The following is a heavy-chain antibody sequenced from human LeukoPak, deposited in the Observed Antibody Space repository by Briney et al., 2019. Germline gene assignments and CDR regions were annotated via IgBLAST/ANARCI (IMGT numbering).Heavy chain of an antibody. J-gene: IGHJ4*02. Sequence: PSETLSLTCGVYDGSLSDYHWSWVRQAPGKGLEWVSGINWNGGSTGYADSVKGRFTISRDNAKNSLYLQMNSLRAEDTAIYYCAKGLGVVIDFLVFDNWGPGTLVTVSS. V-gene: IGHV3-20*04. CDR1: DGSLSDYH. CDR2: INWNGGST. CDR3: AKGLGVVIDFLVFDN. D-gene: IGHD3-3*01.